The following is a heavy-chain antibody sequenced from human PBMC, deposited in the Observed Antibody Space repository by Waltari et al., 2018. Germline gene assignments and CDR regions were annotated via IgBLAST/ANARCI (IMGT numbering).Heavy chain of an antibody. CDR3: AREGDITIFGVVQGWFDP. D-gene: IGHD3-3*01. Sequence: QVQLVQSGAEVKKPGASVKVSCKASGYTFTGYNMHWVRQAPGPGLEWMGWINPNSGGTNYAQKFQGRVTMTRDTSISTAYMELSRLRSDDTAVYYCAREGDITIFGVVQGWFDPWGQGTLVTVSS. J-gene: IGHJ5*02. CDR2: INPNSGGT. V-gene: IGHV1-2*02. CDR1: GYTFTGYN.